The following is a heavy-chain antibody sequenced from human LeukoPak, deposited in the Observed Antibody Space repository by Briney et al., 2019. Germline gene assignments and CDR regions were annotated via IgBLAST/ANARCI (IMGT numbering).Heavy chain of an antibody. CDR3: ATDSSGSRSFDY. D-gene: IGHD1-26*01. CDR2: FDPEDGET. CDR1: GYTLTELS. V-gene: IGHV1-24*01. Sequence: ASVNVSCKVSGYTLTELSMHWVRQAPGKGLEWMGGFDPEDGETIYAQKFQGRVTMTEDTPTDTAYMELSSLRSEDTAVYYCATDSSGSRSFDYWGQGTLVTVSS. J-gene: IGHJ4*02.